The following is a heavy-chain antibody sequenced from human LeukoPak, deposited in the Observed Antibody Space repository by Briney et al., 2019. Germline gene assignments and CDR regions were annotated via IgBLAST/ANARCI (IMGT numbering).Heavy chain of an antibody. Sequence: GGSLRLSCAASAFIFSSYGMHWVRQAPGKGLEWVAYIQYDGSNKQYADSVRGRFSISRDSSKNVLYLQMNSLRAEDTAVYYCARDRGYYDSSGGYWGQGTLVTVSS. CDR1: AFIFSSYG. J-gene: IGHJ4*02. CDR3: ARDRGYYDSSGGY. CDR2: IQYDGSNK. V-gene: IGHV3-30*02. D-gene: IGHD3-22*01.